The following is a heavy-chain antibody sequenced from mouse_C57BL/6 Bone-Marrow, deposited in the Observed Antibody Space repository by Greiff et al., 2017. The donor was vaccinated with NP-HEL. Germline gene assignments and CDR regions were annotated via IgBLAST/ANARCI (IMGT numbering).Heavy chain of an antibody. CDR1: GYTFTSYW. V-gene: IGHV1-59*01. J-gene: IGHJ2*01. Sequence: QVQLKQPGAELVRPGTSVKLSCKASGYTFTSYWMHWVKQRPGQGLEWIGVIDPSDSYTNYNQKFKGKATLTVDTSSSTAYMQLSSLTSEDSAVYYCAKRGYGSPYFDYWGQGTTLTVSS. CDR3: AKRGYGSPYFDY. D-gene: IGHD1-1*01. CDR2: IDPSDSYT.